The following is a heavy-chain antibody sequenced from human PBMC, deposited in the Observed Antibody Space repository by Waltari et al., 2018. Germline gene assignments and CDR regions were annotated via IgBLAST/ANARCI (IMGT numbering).Heavy chain of an antibody. CDR1: GFTFSSYA. CDR2: ISGSGGST. V-gene: IGHV3-23*01. J-gene: IGHJ6*02. CDR3: AKAAGGYSYGYNYYYYGMDV. D-gene: IGHD5-18*01. Sequence: EVQLLESGGGLVQPGGSLRLSCAASGFTFSSYAMSWVRQAPGTGLEWVSAISGSGGSTNYADSVKGRFTISRDNSKNTLYLQMNSLRAEDTAVYYWAKAAGGYSYGYNYYYYGMDVWGQGTTVTVSS.